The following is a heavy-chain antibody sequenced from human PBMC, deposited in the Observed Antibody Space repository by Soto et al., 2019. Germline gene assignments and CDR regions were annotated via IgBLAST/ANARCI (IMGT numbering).Heavy chain of an antibody. V-gene: IGHV1-69*08. Sequence: QVQLVQSGAEVKKPGSSVKVSCKASGGTFSSYTISWVRQAPGQGLEWMGRIIPILGLANYALKFQGRVPITADKSTGRAYMELISLRFEETAVYYCAREGDSCGWLLEYLDLWGRGTLVTVSS. CDR3: AREGDSCGWLLEYLDL. D-gene: IGHD6-19*01. CDR1: GGTFSSYT. J-gene: IGHJ2*01. CDR2: IIPILGLA.